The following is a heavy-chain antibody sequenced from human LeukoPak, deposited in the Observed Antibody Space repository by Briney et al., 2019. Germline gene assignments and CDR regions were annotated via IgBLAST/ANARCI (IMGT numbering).Heavy chain of an antibody. Sequence: PSETLSLTCTASGGSISSYYWSWIRQPPGKGPEWIGYIYYSGSTNYNPSLKSRVTISVDTSKNQFSLKLSSVTAADTAVYYCARLSHFGIVVVPAARHNYFDYWGQGTLVTVSS. CDR1: GGSISSYY. J-gene: IGHJ4*02. CDR2: IYYSGST. D-gene: IGHD2-2*01. V-gene: IGHV4-59*08. CDR3: ARLSHFGIVVVPAARHNYFDY.